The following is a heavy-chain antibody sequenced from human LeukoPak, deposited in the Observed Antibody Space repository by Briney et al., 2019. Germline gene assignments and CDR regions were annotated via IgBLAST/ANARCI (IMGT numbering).Heavy chain of an antibody. CDR1: AYRFTNYW. V-gene: IGHV5-51*01. Sequence: LGESLKISCKGSAYRFTNYWIGWVRQMPRKGLEWMGIIYPGDSDTRYSPSFQGQVTISADKSISTAYLQWSSLKASDTAMYYCARWAATGTGLDYWGQGTLVTVSS. CDR3: ARWAATGTGLDY. CDR2: IYPGDSDT. J-gene: IGHJ4*02. D-gene: IGHD6-13*01.